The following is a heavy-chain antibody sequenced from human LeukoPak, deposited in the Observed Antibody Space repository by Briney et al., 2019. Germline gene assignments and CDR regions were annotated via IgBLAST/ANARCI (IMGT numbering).Heavy chain of an antibody. CDR3: ARVSSMLRGPLVIYYFDF. V-gene: IGHV3-30*04. J-gene: IGHJ4*02. CDR1: GFTFSTYA. Sequence: PGGSLRLSCAASGFTFSTYAMHWVRQAPGKGLEWVTVISFDGNNKNYADSVKGRFTISRDSSKNTLYLQLNSLRAEDTAVYYCARVSSMLRGPLVIYYFDFWGQGTLVTVSS. D-gene: IGHD3-10*01. CDR2: ISFDGNNK.